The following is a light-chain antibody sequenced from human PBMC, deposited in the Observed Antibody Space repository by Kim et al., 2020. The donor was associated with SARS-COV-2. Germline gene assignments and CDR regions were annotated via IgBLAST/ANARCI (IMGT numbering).Light chain of an antibody. Sequence: EIVMTQSPATLSVSPGERVTLSCRASQSVDSYLVWYQQKPGQAPRLLLYGASTRATDIPARFSGSGSGTEFTLTITSLQSEDFAVYYCQQHKNWPLTFGGGTKVEI. CDR1: QSVDSY. J-gene: IGKJ4*01. CDR2: GAS. V-gene: IGKV3-15*01. CDR3: QQHKNWPLT.